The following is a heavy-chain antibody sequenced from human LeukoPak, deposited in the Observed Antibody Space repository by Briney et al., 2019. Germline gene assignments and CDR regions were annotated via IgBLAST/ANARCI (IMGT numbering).Heavy chain of an antibody. J-gene: IGHJ6*02. CDR1: GFTFSSYA. Sequence: GGSLRLSCAASGFTFSSYAMHWVRQAPGKGLECVAIISYDGDNKYYADSVKGRFTISRDNSKNTLYLQMSSLRAEDTAVYYCARARGGVYYYGMDVWGQGTTVSVSS. CDR3: ARARGGVYYYGMDV. D-gene: IGHD3-10*01. V-gene: IGHV3-30*04. CDR2: ISYDGDNK.